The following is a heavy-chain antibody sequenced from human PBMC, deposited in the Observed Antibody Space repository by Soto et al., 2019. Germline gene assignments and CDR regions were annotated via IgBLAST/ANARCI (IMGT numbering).Heavy chain of an antibody. CDR1: GYTFTRDQ. D-gene: IGHD3-10*01. Sequence: SVKVSCKASGYTFTRDQIHWVRQAPGQGLEWMGMIDPSGGKTNYAQKFQGRVTMTRDTSTSTVYMALSSLRSEDTAIYFCGRVMRSLLSITALDTWGQGTLVTVSS. J-gene: IGHJ5*02. CDR2: IDPSGGKT. V-gene: IGHV1-46*01. CDR3: GRVMRSLLSITALDT.